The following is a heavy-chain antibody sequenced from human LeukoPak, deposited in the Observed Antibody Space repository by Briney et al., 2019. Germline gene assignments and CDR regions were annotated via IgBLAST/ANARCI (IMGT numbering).Heavy chain of an antibody. V-gene: IGHV3-21*01. D-gene: IGHD6-19*01. CDR3: ARGSGSGWSWGTNYFGY. CDR2: ISSGSTYI. CDR1: GFTFSTYS. Sequence: AGGSLRLSCAASGFTFSTYSINWVRQAPGKGLEWVSSISSGSTYIYYADSAKGRFTISRDNAKNSLSLQMNSLRADDTAVYYCARGSGSGWSWGTNYFGYWGQGSLVTVSS. J-gene: IGHJ4*02.